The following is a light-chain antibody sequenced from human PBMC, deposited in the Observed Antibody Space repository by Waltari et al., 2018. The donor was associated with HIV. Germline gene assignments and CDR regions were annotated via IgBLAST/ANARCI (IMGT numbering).Light chain of an antibody. CDR2: GNN. V-gene: IGLV1-40*01. J-gene: IGLJ2*01. Sequence: QSVLTQPPSVSGAPGQRVTISCTGSSSNIGAGCDVHWYQQLPGTAPKLLIYGNNNRPSGVPDLFSGSKSGTSASLAITGLQAEDEADYYCQSYDSSLSGSKVFGGGTKLTVL. CDR1: SSNIGAGCD. CDR3: QSYDSSLSGSKV.